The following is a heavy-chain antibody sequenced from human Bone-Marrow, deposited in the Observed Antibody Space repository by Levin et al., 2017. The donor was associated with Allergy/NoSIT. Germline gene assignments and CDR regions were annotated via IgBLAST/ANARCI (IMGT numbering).Heavy chain of an antibody. Sequence: GESLKISCAASGFTFSTYDMHWVRQATGEGLEWVSAISAAGHTYYAGSVRGRFTISREIAKNSLYLQMNSLRAGDTAVYYCVRGPRLPYSSSPWDDTFDIWGQGTMVTVSS. CDR1: GFTFSTYD. D-gene: IGHD6-6*01. J-gene: IGHJ3*02. V-gene: IGHV3-13*01. CDR2: ISAAGHT. CDR3: VRGPRLPYSSSPWDDTFDI.